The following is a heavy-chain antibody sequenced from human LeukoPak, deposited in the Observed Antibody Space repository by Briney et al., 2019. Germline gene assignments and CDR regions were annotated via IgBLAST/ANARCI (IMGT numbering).Heavy chain of an antibody. CDR3: AKAPIVVVVADTPGNWFDP. Sequence: GGSLRLSCAASGFTFSSYSMNWVRQAPGKGLEWVSAISGSGGSTYYADSVKGRFTISRDNSKNTLYLQMNSLRAEDTAVYYCAKAPIVVVVADTPGNWFDPWGQGTLVTVSS. J-gene: IGHJ5*02. V-gene: IGHV3-23*01. D-gene: IGHD2-15*01. CDR1: GFTFSSYS. CDR2: ISGSGGST.